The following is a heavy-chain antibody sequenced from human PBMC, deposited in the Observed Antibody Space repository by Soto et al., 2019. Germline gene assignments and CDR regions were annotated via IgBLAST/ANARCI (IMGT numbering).Heavy chain of an antibody. V-gene: IGHV1-2*04. D-gene: IGHD6-19*01. CDR2: INPNSGGT. Sequence: QVQLVQSGAEVKKPGASVKVSCKASGYTFTGYYMHWVRQAPGQGLEWMGWINPNSGGTNYAQKFQGWVTMTRDTSISTAYRGVGRLRSDDPAVYYWARGNRAVGSSGFYTCSAPGGQGPLVPVSS. CDR3: ARGNRAVGSSGFYTCSAP. J-gene: IGHJ5*02. CDR1: GYTFTGYY.